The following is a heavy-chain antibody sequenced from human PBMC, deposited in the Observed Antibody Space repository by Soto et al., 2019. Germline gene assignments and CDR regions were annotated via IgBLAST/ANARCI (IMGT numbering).Heavy chain of an antibody. CDR2: INHSGST. CDR1: GGSFSGYY. CDR3: ARGEDAFFYYGLDV. Sequence: SETLSLTCAVYGGSFSGYYWSWIRQPPGKGLEWIGEINHSGSTNYNPSLKSRVTISVDTSKNQFSLKLTSVTAADTAVYYCARGEDAFFYYGLDVWGQGITVTVSS. J-gene: IGHJ6*02. V-gene: IGHV4-34*01.